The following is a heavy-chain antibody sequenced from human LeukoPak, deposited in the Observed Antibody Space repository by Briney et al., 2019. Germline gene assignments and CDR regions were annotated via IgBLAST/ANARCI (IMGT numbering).Heavy chain of an antibody. CDR1: GGSISSYY. V-gene: IGHV4-59*01. CDR2: IYYSGST. J-gene: IGHJ4*02. Sequence: SETLSLTCTVSGGSISSYYWSWIRQPPGKGLEWIGYIYYSGSTNYHPSLKSRVTISVDTSKNQFSLKLSSVTAADTAVYYCACSIGGCLDYWGQGTLVTVSS. D-gene: IGHD2-2*01. CDR3: ACSIGGCLDY.